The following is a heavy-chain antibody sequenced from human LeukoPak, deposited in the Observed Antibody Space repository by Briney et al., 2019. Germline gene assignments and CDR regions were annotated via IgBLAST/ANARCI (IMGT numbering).Heavy chain of an antibody. Sequence: GGSLRLSCEASGFTFGSYAMTWVRQAPGKGLDWVSVIGASGADTYYADSVKGRFTVSRDNAKNTLYLHMSSLRAEDTAVYYCARQDFWSGYYYYYYMDVWGKGTTVTVSS. D-gene: IGHD3-3*01. J-gene: IGHJ6*03. V-gene: IGHV3-23*01. CDR1: GFTFGSYA. CDR3: ARQDFWSGYYYYYYMDV. CDR2: IGASGADT.